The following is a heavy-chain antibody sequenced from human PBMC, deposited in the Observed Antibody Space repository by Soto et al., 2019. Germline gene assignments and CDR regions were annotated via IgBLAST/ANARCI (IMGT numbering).Heavy chain of an antibody. D-gene: IGHD3-22*01. CDR1: AFTFSTYA. J-gene: IGHJ6*02. CDR2: IDNSGGIT. V-gene: IGHV3-23*01. Sequence: GGSLRLPCAASAFTFSTYAMSWVRQAPGKGLERVSTIDNSGGITYYADSVKGRFTISRDNTKNTLYLQMNSLRAEDTAVYYCAKDLRDYYDSIVYTLDYYYYYGMDGCTQRTSVTVSS. CDR3: AKDLRDYYDSIVYTLDYYYYYGMDG.